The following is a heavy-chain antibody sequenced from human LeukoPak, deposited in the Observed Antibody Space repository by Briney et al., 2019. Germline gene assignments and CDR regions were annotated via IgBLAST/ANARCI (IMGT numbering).Heavy chain of an antibody. CDR2: IIPIFGTA. D-gene: IGHD3-22*01. V-gene: IGHV1-69*13. CDR3: ARGQGYYYDSSGYLDY. J-gene: IGHJ4*02. Sequence: SVKVSCKASGGTFSSYAISWVRQAPGHGLEWMGGIIPIFGTANYAQKFQGRVTITADESTSTAYMELSSLRSEDTAVYYCARGQGYYYDSSGYLDYWGQGTLVTVSS. CDR1: GGTFSSYA.